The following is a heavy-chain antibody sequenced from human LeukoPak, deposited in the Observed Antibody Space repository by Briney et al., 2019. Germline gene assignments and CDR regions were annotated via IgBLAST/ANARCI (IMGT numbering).Heavy chain of an antibody. CDR3: ASGTGIRYYYYMDV. CDR1: GFTFSSYA. V-gene: IGHV3-23*01. J-gene: IGHJ6*03. CDR2: ISGSGGST. D-gene: IGHD6-13*01. Sequence: GGSLRLSCAASGFTFSSYAMSWVRQAPGKGLEWVSAISGSGGSTYYADSVKGRFTISRDNSKNTLYLQMNSLRAEDTAVYYCASGTGIRYYYYMDVWGKGTTVTVSS.